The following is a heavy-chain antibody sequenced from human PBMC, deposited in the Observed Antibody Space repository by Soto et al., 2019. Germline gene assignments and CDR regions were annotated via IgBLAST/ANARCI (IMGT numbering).Heavy chain of an antibody. D-gene: IGHD5-18*01. V-gene: IGHV3-23*01. CDR2: ISGSGGST. J-gene: IGHJ5*02. CDR1: VFTFSSYA. Sequence: CGSLRLSCAASVFTFSSYAMSWVRQSPGKGLEWVSAISGSGGSTYYADSVKGLFTISRDNSKNTLYLQMNSLRAEDTAVYYCAKRPPIKLWPGGNWFDPRGQRSLVTV. CDR3: AKRPPIKLWPGGNWFDP.